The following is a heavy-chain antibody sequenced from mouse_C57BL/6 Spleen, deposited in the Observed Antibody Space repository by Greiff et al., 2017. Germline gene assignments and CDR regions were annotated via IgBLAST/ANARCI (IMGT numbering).Heavy chain of an antibody. V-gene: IGHV2-5*01. D-gene: IGHD1-1*01. J-gene: IGHJ4*01. CDR2: IWRGGST. CDR3: AKGGSSPYYAMDY. CDR1: GFSLTSYG. Sequence: VQRVESGPGLVQPSQSLSITCTVSGFSLTSYGVHWVRQSPGKGLEWLGVIWRGGSTDYNAAFMSRLSINKDNSKSQVFFKMNSLQADDTAIYYCAKGGSSPYYAMDYWGQGTSVTVSS.